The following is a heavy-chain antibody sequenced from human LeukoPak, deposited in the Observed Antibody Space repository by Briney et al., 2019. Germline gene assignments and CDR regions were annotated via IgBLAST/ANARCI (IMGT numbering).Heavy chain of an antibody. V-gene: IGHV4-61*02. Sequence: SETLSLTCTVSGGSISSGSYYWSWIRQPAGKGLEWIGRIYTSGSTNYNPSLKSRVTISVDTSKNQFSLKLSSVTATDTAVYYCARRDDFWSGFDYWGQGTLVTVSS. D-gene: IGHD3-3*01. CDR2: IYTSGST. J-gene: IGHJ4*02. CDR3: ARRDDFWSGFDY. CDR1: GGSISSGSYY.